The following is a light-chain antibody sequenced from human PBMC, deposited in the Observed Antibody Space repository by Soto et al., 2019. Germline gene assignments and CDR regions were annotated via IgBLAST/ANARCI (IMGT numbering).Light chain of an antibody. CDR1: QSISSY. CDR3: QQSYSTLAWT. J-gene: IGKJ1*01. CDR2: AAS. V-gene: IGKV1-39*01. Sequence: DIHMTQSPSSLSASVGDRVTITCRASQSISSYLNWYQQKPGKAPKLLIYAASSLQSGVPSRFSGSGSGTDSTLTISSLQPEDFATYYCQQSYSTLAWTFGQGTKVDIK.